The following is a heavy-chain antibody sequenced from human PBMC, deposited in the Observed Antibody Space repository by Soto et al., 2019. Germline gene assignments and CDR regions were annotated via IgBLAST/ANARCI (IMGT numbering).Heavy chain of an antibody. CDR2: ISPYKGNT. V-gene: IGHV1-18*01. J-gene: IGHJ4*01. Sequence: QVSFTASCYTFTSYGISWVRQAPGQGLGGRGWISPYKGNTNYAQKLQGRVTRTTDTSTSTAYMELRSLRFDDRGVYYWARDWFGADYWG. CDR1: CYTFTSYG. CDR3: ARDWFGADY. D-gene: IGHD3-16*01.